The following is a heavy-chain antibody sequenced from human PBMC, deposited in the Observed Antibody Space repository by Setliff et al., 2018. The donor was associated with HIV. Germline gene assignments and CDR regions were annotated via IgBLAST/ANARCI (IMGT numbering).Heavy chain of an antibody. Sequence: SETLSLTCTVSGVSVSSGGYYWSWIRQHPGKGLEWVGYVYHTATTYFNPSLKSRITISVDTSKNQFSLKLGFVTAADTAVYYCARGESTTWDLAEYFQHWGHGTLVTVSS. D-gene: IGHD2-2*01. J-gene: IGHJ1*01. V-gene: IGHV4-31*03. CDR2: VYHTATT. CDR1: GVSVSSGGYY. CDR3: ARGESTTWDLAEYFQH.